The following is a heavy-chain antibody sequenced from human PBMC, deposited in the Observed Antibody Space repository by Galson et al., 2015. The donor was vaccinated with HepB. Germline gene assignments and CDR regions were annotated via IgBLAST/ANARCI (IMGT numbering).Heavy chain of an antibody. CDR2: IWYDGSNK. J-gene: IGHJ4*02. Sequence: SLRLSCAASGFTFSSYGMHWDRQAPGKGLEWVAVIWYDGSNKYYADSVKGRFTISRDNSKNTLYLQMNSLRAEDMAVYYCAKDRYSYGTATDWGQGTLVTVSS. CDR3: AKDRYSYGTATD. CDR1: GFTFSSYG. V-gene: IGHV3-33*06. D-gene: IGHD5-18*01.